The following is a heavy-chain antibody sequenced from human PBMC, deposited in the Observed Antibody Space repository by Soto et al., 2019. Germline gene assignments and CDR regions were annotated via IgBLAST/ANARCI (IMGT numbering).Heavy chain of an antibody. CDR2: IKSKTDGGTT. D-gene: IGHD3-10*01. V-gene: IGHV3-15*07. Sequence: GGSLRLSCAASGFTFSNAWINWVRQAPGMGLEWVGRIKSKTDGGTTDYAAPVKGRFTISRDDSKNTLYLQMNSLKTEDTAVYYCARCDTGSGSYDAFDIWGQGTMVTVSS. CDR3: ARCDTGSGSYDAFDI. J-gene: IGHJ3*02. CDR1: GFTFSNAW.